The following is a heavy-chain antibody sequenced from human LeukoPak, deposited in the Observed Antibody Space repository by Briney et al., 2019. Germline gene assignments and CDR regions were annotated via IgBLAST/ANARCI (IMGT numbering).Heavy chain of an antibody. CDR1: GFTFSSYW. V-gene: IGHV3-23*01. Sequence: GGSLRLSCAASGFTFSSYWMHWVRQAPGKGLVWVSAISGSGGSTYYADSVKGRFTISRDNSKNTLYLQMNSLRAEDTAVYYCAKPMTYYDSSGYYPFDYWGQGTLVTVSS. J-gene: IGHJ4*02. CDR2: ISGSGGST. CDR3: AKPMTYYDSSGYYPFDY. D-gene: IGHD3-22*01.